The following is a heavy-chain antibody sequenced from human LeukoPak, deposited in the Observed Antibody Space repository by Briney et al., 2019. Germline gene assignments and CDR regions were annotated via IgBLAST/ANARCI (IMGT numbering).Heavy chain of an antibody. V-gene: IGHV3-23*01. CDR2: ISDSGGNT. Sequence: GGSLRLSCAASGFTFNSYAMSWVRQAPWERLQWVSGISDSGGNTYYADSVRGRPTISRDNSKNTLYLQMNSLRAEDTAVYYCARHRSSWLIDYWGQGTLVTVSS. CDR1: GFTFNSYA. CDR3: ARHRSSWLIDY. J-gene: IGHJ4*02. D-gene: IGHD6-6*01.